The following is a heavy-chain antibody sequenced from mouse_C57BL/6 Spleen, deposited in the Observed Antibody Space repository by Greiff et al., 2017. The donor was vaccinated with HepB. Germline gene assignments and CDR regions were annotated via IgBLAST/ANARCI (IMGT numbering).Heavy chain of an antibody. CDR1: GYSITSGYY. V-gene: IGHV3-6*01. CDR2: ISYDGSN. CDR3: AREGETSWLYYFDY. Sequence: EVHLVESGPGLVKPSQSLSLTCSVTGYSITSGYYWNWIRQFPGNTLEWMGYISYDGSNNYNPSLKNRISITRDTSKNQFFLKLNSVTTEDTATYYCAREGETSWLYYFDYWGQGTTLTVSS. J-gene: IGHJ2*01. D-gene: IGHD3-3*01.